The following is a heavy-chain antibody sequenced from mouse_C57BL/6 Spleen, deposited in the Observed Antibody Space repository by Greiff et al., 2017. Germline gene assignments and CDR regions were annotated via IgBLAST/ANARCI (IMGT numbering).Heavy chain of an antibody. Sequence: VQLQESGAELARPGASVKMSCKASGYTFTSYTMHWVKQRPGQGLEWIGYINPSSGYTKYNQKFKDKATLTADKSSSTAYMQLSSLTSEDSAVYYCAREPSSHWYFDVWGTGTTVTVSS. D-gene: IGHD1-1*01. CDR3: AREPSSHWYFDV. V-gene: IGHV1-4*01. CDR2: INPSSGYT. J-gene: IGHJ1*03. CDR1: GYTFTSYT.